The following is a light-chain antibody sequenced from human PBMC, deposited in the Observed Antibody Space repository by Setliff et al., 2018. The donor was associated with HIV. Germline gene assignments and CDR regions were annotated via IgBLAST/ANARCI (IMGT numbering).Light chain of an antibody. J-gene: IGLJ1*01. V-gene: IGLV1-40*01. Sequence: QSVLTQPPSVSGAPGQRLTISCTGSSSNIGARFSVHWYQHLPGAAPKLLIYDDNNRPSGVPDRCSGSKSGTSASLAITGLQAEDEADYYCQSYDSSLTGDVFGTGTKVTVL. CDR1: SSNIGARFS. CDR3: QSYDSSLTGDV. CDR2: DDN.